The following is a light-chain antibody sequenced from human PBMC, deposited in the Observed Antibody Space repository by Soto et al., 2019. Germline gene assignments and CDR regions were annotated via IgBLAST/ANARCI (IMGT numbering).Light chain of an antibody. CDR2: GAA. V-gene: IGKV3-15*01. Sequence: EIVMTQSPATLSVSPGERATLSCRASQSVSSNLAWYQHKPGQAPRLLIYGAATRATGIPARFSGNGSGTEFTLTISRLQSEDFAVYYCQQYNNWSQWTFGQGTKAEIK. CDR3: QQYNNWSQWT. CDR1: QSVSSN. J-gene: IGKJ1*01.